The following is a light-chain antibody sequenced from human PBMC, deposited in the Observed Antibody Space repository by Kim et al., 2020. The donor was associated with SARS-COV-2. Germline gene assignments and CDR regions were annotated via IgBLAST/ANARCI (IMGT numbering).Light chain of an antibody. CDR3: QQYESCPT. Sequence: SLSPGERASTSCRARQVVSRNVAWYQKKYGQAPRLLIYGASTRATGIPARFSGSGSKTEFALTISSLQSEGYAVYYCQQYESCPTFGRGTRLEIK. CDR2: GAS. V-gene: IGKV3-15*01. CDR1: QVVSRN. J-gene: IGKJ5*01.